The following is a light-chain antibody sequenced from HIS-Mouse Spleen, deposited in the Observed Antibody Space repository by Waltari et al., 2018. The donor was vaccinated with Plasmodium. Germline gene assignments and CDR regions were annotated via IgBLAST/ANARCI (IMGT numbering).Light chain of an antibody. CDR3: QSADSSGTYVV. CDR2: KDS. Sequence: SYELTQPPSVSVSPGQTARLPCPGDALQKQYAYWYQQKPGQAPALVIYKDSERPPGIPERFSGSSSGTTVTLTISGGQAEDEADYYCQSADSSGTYVVFGGGTKLTVL. J-gene: IGLJ2*01. CDR1: ALQKQY. V-gene: IGLV3-25*03.